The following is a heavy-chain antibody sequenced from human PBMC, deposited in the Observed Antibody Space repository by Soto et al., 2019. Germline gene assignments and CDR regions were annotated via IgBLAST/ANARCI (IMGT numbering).Heavy chain of an antibody. D-gene: IGHD3-22*01. CDR2: INPNSGGT. V-gene: IGHV1-2*02. Sequence: ASVKVSCKASGYTFTGYYMHWVLQAPGQGLEWMGWINPNSGGTKYSQKFQGRVTITRDTSASTAYMELSSLRSEDTAVYYCARVYYDSSGYYSFADYWGQGTLVTVSS. CDR1: GYTFTGYY. CDR3: ARVYYDSSGYYSFADY. J-gene: IGHJ4*02.